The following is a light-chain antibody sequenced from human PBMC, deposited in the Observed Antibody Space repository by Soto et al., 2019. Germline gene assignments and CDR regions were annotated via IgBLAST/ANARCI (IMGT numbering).Light chain of an antibody. CDR2: DAS. V-gene: IGKV3-11*01. J-gene: IGKJ4*01. CDR3: QQRKFWPPLT. CDR1: HSVDIY. Sequence: EVVLTQSPVTLALSPGDRATLSCRTSHSVDIYLAWYQQKPGQAPRLLIYDASNRATGIPAMFSGSGSGTDFTLTISSLEPEDFAVYYCQQRKFWPPLTFCGGTKVELK.